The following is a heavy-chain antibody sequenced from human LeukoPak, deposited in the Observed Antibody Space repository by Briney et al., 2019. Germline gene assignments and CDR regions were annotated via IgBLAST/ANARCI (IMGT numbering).Heavy chain of an antibody. V-gene: IGHV4-34*01. CDR1: GESFSGYY. CDR2: INHSGST. CDR3: ARAYGSGSYLPY. D-gene: IGHD3-10*01. Sequence: PSETLSLTCAVYGESFSGYYWSWIPQPPGKGLEWIGEINHSGSTNYNPSLKSRVTISVDASKNQFSLNLNSVTAADTAMYYCARAYGSGSYLPYWGQGSRVSVSS. J-gene: IGHJ4*02.